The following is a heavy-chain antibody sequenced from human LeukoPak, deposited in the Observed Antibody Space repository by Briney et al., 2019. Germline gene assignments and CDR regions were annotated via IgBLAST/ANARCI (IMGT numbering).Heavy chain of an antibody. V-gene: IGHV4-39*07. D-gene: IGHD1-1*01. Sequence: ASETLSLTCTVSGGSISSYYWSWIRQPPGKGLEWIGSISYSGSTYYNPSLKSRVTISVDTSKNQYSLKLSSVTAADTAVYYCARGTNYFDYWGQGTLVTVSS. CDR1: GGSISSYY. CDR2: ISYSGST. CDR3: ARGTNYFDY. J-gene: IGHJ4*02.